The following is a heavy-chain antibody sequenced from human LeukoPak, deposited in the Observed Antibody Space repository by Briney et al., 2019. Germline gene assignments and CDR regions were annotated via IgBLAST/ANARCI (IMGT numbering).Heavy chain of an antibody. CDR2: IYYSGST. Sequence: SETLSLTCTVSGGSISSYYWSWIRQPPGKGLEWIGYIYYSGSTNYNPSLKSRVTISVDTSKNQFSLKLSSVTAADTAVYYCASVNRRYCSGGSCYSDYYYYMDVWGKGTTVTISS. CDR3: ASVNRRYCSGGSCYSDYYYYMDV. D-gene: IGHD2-15*01. J-gene: IGHJ6*03. CDR1: GGSISSYY. V-gene: IGHV4-59*01.